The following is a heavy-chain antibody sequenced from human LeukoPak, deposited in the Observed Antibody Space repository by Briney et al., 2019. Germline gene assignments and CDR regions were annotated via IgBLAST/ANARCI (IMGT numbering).Heavy chain of an antibody. J-gene: IGHJ4*02. CDR3: ARFFRSGGDY. CDR2: INHSGST. D-gene: IGHD6-19*01. V-gene: IGHV4-34*01. CDR1: GGSFSGYY. Sequence: SETLSLTCAVYGGSFSGYYWSWIRQPPGKGLEWIGEINHSGSTNYNPSLKSRVTISVDTSKNQFSLKLSSVTAADTAVYYCARFFRSGGDYWGQGTLVTVSS.